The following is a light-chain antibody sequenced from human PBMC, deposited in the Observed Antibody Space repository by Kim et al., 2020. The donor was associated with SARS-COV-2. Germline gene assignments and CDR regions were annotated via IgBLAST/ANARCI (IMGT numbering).Light chain of an antibody. J-gene: IGLJ3*02. CDR2: HVS. Sequence: GPSITTSCTGTPSIVGDYSSVSWYQQHPDKAPKLMIYHVSNRPSGISNRFSGSQSGNTASLTVSGLQAEDEADYYCSSYTSSSTWVFGGGTKLTVL. CDR3: SSYTSSSTWV. V-gene: IGLV2-14*04. CDR1: PSIVGDYSS.